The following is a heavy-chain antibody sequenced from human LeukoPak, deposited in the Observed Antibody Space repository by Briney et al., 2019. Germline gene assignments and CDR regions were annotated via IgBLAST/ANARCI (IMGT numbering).Heavy chain of an antibody. CDR2: LSGSGGST. Sequence: PGGSLRLSCAASEFAFSSYAMSWVRQAPGHELESFSGLSGSGGSTYYADSVKGRFTIYRDNSKNTLYLQMNSLRAQDTARYYCAKCTVFGVVRSGGLDYWGQGTLVTVSS. J-gene: IGHJ4*02. V-gene: IGHV3-23*01. D-gene: IGHD3-3*01. CDR3: AKCTVFGVVRSGGLDY. CDR1: EFAFSSYA.